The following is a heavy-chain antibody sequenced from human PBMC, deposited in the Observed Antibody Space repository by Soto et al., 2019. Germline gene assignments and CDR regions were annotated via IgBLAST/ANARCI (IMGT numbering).Heavy chain of an antibody. Sequence: EVQLLESGGGLIQSGGSLRLSCAASGFTLNNYAMSWVRQAPGKGLEWVSAISGGGDTTSYADSVKGRFTVSRDGSKNTLYLQMNSLRAEDTALYYCAKGRVGSGSLTPRVDFWGQGTLVTVSS. J-gene: IGHJ4*02. CDR1: GFTLNNYA. D-gene: IGHD3-10*01. CDR3: AKGRVGSGSLTPRVDF. CDR2: ISGGGDTT. V-gene: IGHV3-23*01.